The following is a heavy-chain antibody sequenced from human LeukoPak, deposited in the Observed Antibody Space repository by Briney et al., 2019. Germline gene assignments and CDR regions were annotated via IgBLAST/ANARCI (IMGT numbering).Heavy chain of an antibody. CDR3: ARLAGVDDILTGYIFRADYFDY. CDR1: GGSVSDSSYY. J-gene: IGHJ4*02. V-gene: IGHV4-39*07. CDR2: IYYSGST. Sequence: KPSETLSLTCTVSGGSVSDSSYYWGWIRQPPGKGLEWIGSIYYSGSTYYNPSLKSRVTISVDTSKNQFSLKLSSVTAADTAVYYCARLAGVDDILTGYIFRADYFDYWGQGTLVTVSS. D-gene: IGHD3-9*01.